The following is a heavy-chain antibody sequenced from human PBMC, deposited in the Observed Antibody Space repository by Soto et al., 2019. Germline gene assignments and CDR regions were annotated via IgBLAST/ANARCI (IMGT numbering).Heavy chain of an antibody. CDR1: GGSIISSRCH. J-gene: IGHJ6*02. CDR3: ARSISRCSSTSCYSSYYYYGMDV. CDR2: IKYSGTT. D-gene: IGHD2-2*01. Sequence: SETLSHTCTVSGGSIISSRCHWGWIRQPPGKGLEWIASIKYSGTTFYNPSLKSRVTLSVDTSKNQFALKLSSVTAAETAVYYCARSISRCSSTSCYSSYYYYGMDVWGQGTTVTVSS. V-gene: IGHV4-39*01.